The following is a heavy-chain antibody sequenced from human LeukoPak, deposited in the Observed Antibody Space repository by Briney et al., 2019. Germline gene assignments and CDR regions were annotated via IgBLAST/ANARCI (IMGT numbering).Heavy chain of an antibody. Sequence: SETLSLTCSVSGDSITGYYWGWIRQPPGKGLEWIGNIYYTGNTYYNSSLKSRVTISVDTSKNQFSLKLSSVTAADTAVYYCARDPYSSGWYPLPYFDYWGQGTLVTVSS. D-gene: IGHD6-19*01. J-gene: IGHJ4*02. CDR1: GDSITGYY. CDR3: ARDPYSSGWYPLPYFDY. CDR2: IYYTGNT. V-gene: IGHV4-39*07.